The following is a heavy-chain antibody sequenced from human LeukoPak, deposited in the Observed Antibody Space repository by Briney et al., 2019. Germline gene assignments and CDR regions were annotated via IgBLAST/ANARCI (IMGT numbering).Heavy chain of an antibody. CDR3: ARRRVNRYCSSTSCPRGYFDY. Sequence: GGSLRLSCAASGFTFSSYSMNWVRQAPGKGLEWVSYISSSSSTIYYADSVKGRFTISRDNAKNSMYLQMNSLRAEDTAVYYCARRRVNRYCSSTSCPRGYFDYWGQGTLVTVSS. J-gene: IGHJ4*02. CDR2: ISSSSSTI. D-gene: IGHD2-2*01. CDR1: GFTFSSYS. V-gene: IGHV3-48*04.